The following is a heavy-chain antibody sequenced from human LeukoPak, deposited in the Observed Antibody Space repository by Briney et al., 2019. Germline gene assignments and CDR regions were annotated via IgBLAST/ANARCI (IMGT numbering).Heavy chain of an antibody. Sequence: GRSLRLSCAASGFTFDDYAMHWVRQAPGKGLEWVSGISWNSGDTGYADSVKGRFTISRDNAKNSLYLQMNSLRAEDTAVYYCARGQRITMVRGVIRGAFDIWGQGTMVTVSS. CDR3: ARGQRITMVRGVIRGAFDI. CDR2: ISWNSGDT. V-gene: IGHV3-9*01. CDR1: GFTFDDYA. D-gene: IGHD3-10*01. J-gene: IGHJ3*02.